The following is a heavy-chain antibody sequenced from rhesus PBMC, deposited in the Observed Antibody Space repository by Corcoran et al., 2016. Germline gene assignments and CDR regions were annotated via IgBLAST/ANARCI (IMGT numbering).Heavy chain of an antibody. CDR2: ISDDGSKK. V-gene: IGHV3-54*02. D-gene: IGHD3S6*01. CDR1: GFTFSSYG. Sequence: EVQLVASGGGLVQPGGSLRLSCAASGFTFSSYGMHWVRQAPGKGLDWVAVISDDGSKKYYADFVKDRFTISRDNSKNMLYLQMNNRKLEDTAVYYCARADYEDDYGYYYSLDYWGQGVLVTVSS. J-gene: IGHJ4*01. CDR3: ARADYEDDYGYYYSLDY.